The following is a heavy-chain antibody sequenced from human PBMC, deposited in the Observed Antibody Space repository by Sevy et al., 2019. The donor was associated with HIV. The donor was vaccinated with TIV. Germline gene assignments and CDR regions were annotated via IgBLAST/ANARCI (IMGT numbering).Heavy chain of an antibody. J-gene: IGHJ4*02. CDR2: IYDSGST. Sequence: SETLSLTCTVSGGSVSGHFWSWIRQPPGKGLEWIAYIYDSGSTNYNAPLRSRVTISIDTSNNQFSLKLTSVTAADTAVYYCARGAATVYYDTSGFSPSLDQWGQGTLVTVSS. D-gene: IGHD3-22*01. CDR3: ARGAATVYYDTSGFSPSLDQ. V-gene: IGHV4-59*02. CDR1: GGSVSGHF.